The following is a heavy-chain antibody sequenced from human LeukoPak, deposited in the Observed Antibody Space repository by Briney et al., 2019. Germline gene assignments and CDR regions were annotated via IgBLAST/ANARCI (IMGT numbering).Heavy chain of an antibody. CDR2: ISGSGGST. CDR3: AKDHLGSMVRGAVDY. D-gene: IGHD3-10*01. Sequence: GGSLRLSCAASGFTFSSYGMSWVRQAPGKGLELVSSISGSGGSTYYADSVKGRFAISRDNSKNTLYMQMNSLRAEDTAVYYCAKDHLGSMVRGAVDYWGQGPLVTVSS. V-gene: IGHV3-23*01. CDR1: GFTFSSYG. J-gene: IGHJ4*02.